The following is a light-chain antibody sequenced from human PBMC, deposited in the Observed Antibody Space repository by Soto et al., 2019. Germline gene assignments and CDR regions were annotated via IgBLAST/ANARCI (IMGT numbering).Light chain of an antibody. V-gene: IGKV1-5*03. Sequence: DIQMTQSASTLSASVGDRVTITCRASQSITNWLAWYQQKPGKAPNLLIYKTSALESGVPSRFSGSGSGTEFTLTITSLQPDDFATYYCQQYNTDSRTFGQGTKVDIK. J-gene: IGKJ1*01. CDR1: QSITNW. CDR2: KTS. CDR3: QQYNTDSRT.